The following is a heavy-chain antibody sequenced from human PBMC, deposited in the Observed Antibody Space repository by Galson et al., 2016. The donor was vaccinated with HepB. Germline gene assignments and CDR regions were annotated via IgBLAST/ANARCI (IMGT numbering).Heavy chain of an antibody. V-gene: IGHV3-23*01. Sequence: SLRLSCAASGFSISNFAMSWVRQAPGKGLEWVSGIIGNGGDSYYADSVQGRFIISRENSMSTVYMQMTSLRDEDTAIFFCAKETGQSVAGPFESWDQGALVTVSS. J-gene: IGHJ4*02. CDR3: AKETGQSVAGPFES. CDR1: GFSISNFA. D-gene: IGHD6-19*01. CDR2: IIGNGGDS.